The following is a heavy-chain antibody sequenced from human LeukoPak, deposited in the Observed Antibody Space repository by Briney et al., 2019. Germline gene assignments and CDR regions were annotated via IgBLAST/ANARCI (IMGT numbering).Heavy chain of an antibody. J-gene: IGHJ4*02. Sequence: SETLSLTCTVSGGSISSSSYYWGWIRQPPGKGLEWIGSIYYSGSTYYNPSLKSRVTISVDTSENQFSLKLSSVTAADTAVYYCASSDWGSYINWGQGTLVTVSS. D-gene: IGHD1-26*01. CDR1: GGSISSSSYY. CDR2: IYYSGST. CDR3: ASSDWGSYIN. V-gene: IGHV4-39*01.